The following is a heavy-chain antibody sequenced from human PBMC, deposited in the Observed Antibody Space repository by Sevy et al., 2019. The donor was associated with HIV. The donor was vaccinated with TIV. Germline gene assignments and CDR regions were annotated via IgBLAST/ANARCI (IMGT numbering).Heavy chain of an antibody. CDR2: ISGSGGST. CDR3: AKEAAMGYV. V-gene: IGHV3-23*01. J-gene: IGHJ6*02. CDR1: GFTFSSYV. D-gene: IGHD5-18*01. Sequence: GGSLRLSCAASGFTFSSYVMSWVRQAPGKGLEWVSTISGSGGSTYYADSVKGWFTISRDNSKNTVYLQMNTLRAEDTAVYYCAKEAAMGYVWGQGTTVTVSS.